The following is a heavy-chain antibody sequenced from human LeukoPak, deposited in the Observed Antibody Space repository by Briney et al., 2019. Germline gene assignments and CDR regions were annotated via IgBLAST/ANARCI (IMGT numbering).Heavy chain of an antibody. Sequence: SETLSLTCSVSGDSISNYYWNWIRQPAGKGLEWIGRIYTSGSTNYNPSLKSRLTMSVDTSENQFSLKLSSVTAADTAVYYCARDRMQWLAQRYYYYMDVWGKGTTVTISS. V-gene: IGHV4-4*07. CDR2: IYTSGST. D-gene: IGHD6-19*01. CDR1: GDSISNYY. CDR3: ARDRMQWLAQRYYYYMDV. J-gene: IGHJ6*03.